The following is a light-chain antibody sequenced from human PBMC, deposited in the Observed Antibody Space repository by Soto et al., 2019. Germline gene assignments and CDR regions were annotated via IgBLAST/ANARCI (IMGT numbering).Light chain of an antibody. V-gene: IGKV3-15*01. CDR3: MQGTQFPRT. CDR1: QSVGYN. J-gene: IGKJ1*01. CDR2: GAS. Sequence: EILMTQYPTTLSVSPGEGATLSCRASQSVGYNVAWYQHKPGQAPRLLLFGASTRATGVPARFSGSGSGTEFTLKISRVEADDVGVYYCMQGTQFPRTFGQGTKAEIK.